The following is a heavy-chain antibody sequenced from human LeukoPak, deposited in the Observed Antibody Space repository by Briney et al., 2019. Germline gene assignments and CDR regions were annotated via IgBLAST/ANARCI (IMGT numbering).Heavy chain of an antibody. J-gene: IGHJ4*02. CDR3: AKDALWSGYYSDY. CDR1: GFTFSSYG. D-gene: IGHD3-3*01. V-gene: IGHV3-30*02. CDR2: IRYDGSNK. Sequence: GGSLRLSCAASGFTFSSYGMHWVRQAPGKGLEWVAFIRYDGSNKYYADSVKGRFTISRDNSKNTLYLQMNSLRAEDTAVYYCAKDALWSGYYSDYWGQGTLVTVSS.